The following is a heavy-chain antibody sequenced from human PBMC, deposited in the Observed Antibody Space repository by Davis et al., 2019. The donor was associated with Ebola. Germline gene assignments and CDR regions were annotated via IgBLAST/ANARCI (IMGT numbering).Heavy chain of an antibody. CDR2: IWYDGSNK. Sequence: GESLKISCAASGFTFNSYGMHWVRQAPGKGLEWVAVIWYDGSNKYYADSVKGRFTISRDNSKNTLYLQMNSLRAEDTAVYYCARGYDYVWGSYRPVSLFDYWGQGTLVTVSS. D-gene: IGHD3-16*02. V-gene: IGHV3-33*01. J-gene: IGHJ4*02. CDR1: GFTFNSYG. CDR3: ARGYDYVWGSYRPVSLFDY.